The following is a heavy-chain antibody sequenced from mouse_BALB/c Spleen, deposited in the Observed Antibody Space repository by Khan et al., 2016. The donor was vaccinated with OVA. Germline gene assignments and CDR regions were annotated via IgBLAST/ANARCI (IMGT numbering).Heavy chain of an antibody. CDR3: ASWDWYFDV. D-gene: IGHD4-1*01. Sequence: VRLQQSGAELVKPGASVKLSCTASGFNIKDTYMHWVKQRPEQGLEWIGRIDPANGNTKYDPKFQGKATITADTSSNTAYLQLSSLTSEDTGVYYCASWDWYFDVWGAGATVTISS. V-gene: IGHV14-3*02. J-gene: IGHJ1*01. CDR1: GFNIKDTY. CDR2: IDPANGNT.